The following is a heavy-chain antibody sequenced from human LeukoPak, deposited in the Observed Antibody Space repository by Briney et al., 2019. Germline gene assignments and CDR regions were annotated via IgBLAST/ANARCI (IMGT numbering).Heavy chain of an antibody. CDR3: ARSDVAVAGYYFDY. D-gene: IGHD6-19*01. CDR1: GGSISSYY. Sequence: NPSETLSLTCTVSGGSISSYYWSCMRQPPGKGLEWIGYIYYSGSTNYNPSLKSRVTISVDTSKNQFSLKLSSVTAADTAVYYCARSDVAVAGYYFDYWGQGTLVTVSS. CDR2: IYYSGST. J-gene: IGHJ4*02. V-gene: IGHV4-59*01.